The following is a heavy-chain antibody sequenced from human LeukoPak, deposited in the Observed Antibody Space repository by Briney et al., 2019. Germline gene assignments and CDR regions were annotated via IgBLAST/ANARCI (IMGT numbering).Heavy chain of an antibody. CDR1: GSIFSTAW. Sequence: GGSLRLSCAASGSIFSTAWMNWVRQAPGKGLEWVGRVKSKADGGTIDYAAPVKGRFTISRDDSKNTLYLQMNSLKTEDTAVYYCGRDWFLSVDYWGQGTLVTVSS. V-gene: IGHV3-15*07. D-gene: IGHD3-9*01. J-gene: IGHJ4*02. CDR2: VKSKADGGTI. CDR3: GRDWFLSVDY.